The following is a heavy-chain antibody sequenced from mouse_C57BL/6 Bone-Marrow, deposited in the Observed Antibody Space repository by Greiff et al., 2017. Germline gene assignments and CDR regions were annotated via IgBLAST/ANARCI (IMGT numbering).Heavy chain of an antibody. D-gene: IGHD2-5*01. CDR1: GYSITSGYY. V-gene: IGHV3-6*01. J-gene: IGHJ3*01. CDR2: ISYDGSN. Sequence: EVQLVESGPGLVKPSQSLSLTCSVTGYSITSGYYWNWIRQFPGNKLEWMGYISYDGSNNYNPSLKNRISITRDTSKNQFFLKLNSVTTEDTATYYCAFYSNYVGFAYWGQGTLVTVSA. CDR3: AFYSNYVGFAY.